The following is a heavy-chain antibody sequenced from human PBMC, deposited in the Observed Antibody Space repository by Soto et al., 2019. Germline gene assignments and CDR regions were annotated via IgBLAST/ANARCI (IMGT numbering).Heavy chain of an antibody. Sequence: SETLSLTCTVSGDSITSGGYYWGWIRHLPGKGLEWIGSIYHSGSTYYNPSLKSRVTISVDTSKNQFSLKLSSVTAADTAVYYCARDHYDSSGYYWRDNWFDPWGQGTLVTVSS. D-gene: IGHD3-22*01. CDR3: ARDHYDSSGYYWRDNWFDP. CDR1: GDSITSGGYY. J-gene: IGHJ5*02. V-gene: IGHV4-39*07. CDR2: IYHSGST.